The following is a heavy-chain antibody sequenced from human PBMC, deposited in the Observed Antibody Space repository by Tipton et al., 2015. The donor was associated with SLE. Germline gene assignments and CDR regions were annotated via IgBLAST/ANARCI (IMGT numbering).Heavy chain of an antibody. CDR3: AREWGWQLYNTFDM. J-gene: IGHJ3*02. CDR2: FHTSGST. V-gene: IGHV4-4*07. CDR1: GHSITNYY. Sequence: TLSLTCTVSGHSITNYYWSWIRHSAGKGLECIGRFHTSGSTNYNPSLKSRVTMSVDTSKNQVSLKLSSVTAADTALYYCAREWGWQLYNTFDMWGQGTMVTVSS. D-gene: IGHD6-13*01.